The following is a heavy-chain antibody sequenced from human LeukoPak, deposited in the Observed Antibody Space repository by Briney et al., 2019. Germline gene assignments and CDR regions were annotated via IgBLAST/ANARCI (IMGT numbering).Heavy chain of an antibody. V-gene: IGHV3-23*01. J-gene: IGHJ4*02. Sequence: GGSLRLSCAASGFTFSSYAMSWVRQAPGKGLEWVSAISGSGGSTYYADSVKGRFTISRDNSKNTLYLQMNSLRAEDTAVYYCARSGVQWCMRDWGQGTLVTVSS. CDR3: ARSGVQWCMRD. D-gene: IGHD2-8*01. CDR2: ISGSGGST. CDR1: GFTFSSYA.